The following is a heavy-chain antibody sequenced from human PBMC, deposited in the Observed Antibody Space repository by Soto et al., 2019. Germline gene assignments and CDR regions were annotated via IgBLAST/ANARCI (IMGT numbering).Heavy chain of an antibody. CDR1: GGTVSTSA. CDR2: IMPVFATP. V-gene: IGHV1-69*12. Sequence: QVQLMQSGAEVKKPGSSVKVSCKASGGTVSTSAISWVRQAHGEGLEWVGGIMPVFATPDYAQKCQGRLTISADESTTTAYLELTSLTTDDTAVYFCARDKDRQQLGGNYYYIVDVWGQGTAITVSS. CDR3: ARDKDRQQLGGNYYYIVDV. J-gene: IGHJ6*02. D-gene: IGHD3-3*02.